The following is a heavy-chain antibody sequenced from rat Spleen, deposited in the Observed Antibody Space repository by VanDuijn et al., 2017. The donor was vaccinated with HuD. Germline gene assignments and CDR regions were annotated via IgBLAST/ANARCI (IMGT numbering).Heavy chain of an antibody. D-gene: IGHD1-5*01. CDR1: GFTFSNYG. CDR2: ITNAAGKV. CDR3: TTDRYNYFDY. Sequence: EVQLVESGGGLVQPGRSLKLSCAASGFTFSNYGMHWIRQAPGKGLEWVASITNAAGKVHYPDSVKGRFTISRDTAQNTLYLQMNSLRSEDTATYYCTTDRYNYFDYWGQGVMVTVSS. V-gene: IGHV5-19*01. J-gene: IGHJ2*01.